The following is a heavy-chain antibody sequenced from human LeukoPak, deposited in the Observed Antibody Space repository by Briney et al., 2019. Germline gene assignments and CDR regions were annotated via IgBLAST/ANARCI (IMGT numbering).Heavy chain of an antibody. CDR3: ARDLITFGGVIAD. J-gene: IGHJ4*02. Sequence: SRTLSLTCAVSGRSISSSNWWSGVRQPPGKGLEWFGEIYHSGSTNYNPSLKSPVTISADKFNNQFSLMLRSVTAADTAVYYCARDLITFGGVIADWGQGTLVTVSS. CDR1: GRSISSSNW. D-gene: IGHD3-16*02. V-gene: IGHV4-4*02. CDR2: IYHSGST.